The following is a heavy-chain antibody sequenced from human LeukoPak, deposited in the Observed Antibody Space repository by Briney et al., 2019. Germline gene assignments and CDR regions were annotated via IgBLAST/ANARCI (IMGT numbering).Heavy chain of an antibody. V-gene: IGHV1-8*01. D-gene: IGHD3-10*01. CDR3: ATKKYYYGSGPEGY. CDR2: MNPNSGNT. CDR1: GYTFTSYD. J-gene: IGHJ4*02. Sequence: ASVKVSCKASGYTFTSYDINWVRQATGQGLEWMGWMNPNSGNTGYAQKFQGRVTITADKSTSTAYMELSSLRSEDTAVYYCATKKYYYGSGPEGYWGQGTLVTVSS.